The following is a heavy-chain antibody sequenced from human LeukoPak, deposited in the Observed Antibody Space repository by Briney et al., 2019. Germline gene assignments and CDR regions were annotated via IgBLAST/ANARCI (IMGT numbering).Heavy chain of an antibody. CDR1: GFPFSSYG. D-gene: IGHD4-23*01. J-gene: IGHJ4*02. CDR2: ISYDGSNK. V-gene: IGHV3-30*18. CDR3: AKDLYYGGHGGNFDY. Sequence: GGSLRLSCAASGFPFSSYGMHWVRKAPGKGLEWVAVISYDGSNKYYADSVRGRFTISRDNSKNTLYLQMNSLRAEDTAVYYCAKDLYYGGHGGNFDYWGQGTLVTVSS.